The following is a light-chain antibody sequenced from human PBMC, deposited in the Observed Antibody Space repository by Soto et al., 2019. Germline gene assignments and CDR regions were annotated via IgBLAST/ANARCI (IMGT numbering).Light chain of an antibody. CDR3: QQSYSTHT. V-gene: IGKV1-39*01. Sequence: DIQMTQSPSSLSASVGDRVTITCRASQSVSNYLNWYQQKPGKAPKLLIYAASSLQSGVSSRFSGSGSGTDFTLTISSLQPEDFATYYCQQSYSTHTFGQGTKLEIK. CDR2: AAS. CDR1: QSVSNY. J-gene: IGKJ2*01.